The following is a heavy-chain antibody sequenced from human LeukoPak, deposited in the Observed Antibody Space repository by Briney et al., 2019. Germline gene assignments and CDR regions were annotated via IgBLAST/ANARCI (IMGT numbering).Heavy chain of an antibody. J-gene: IGHJ4*02. CDR1: GYAFSDHG. V-gene: IGHV1-18*04. CDR2: ISGYNGHT. CDR3: ARVPNPRNTYGYNDK. D-gene: IGHD5-18*01. Sequence: GASVKVSCTASGYAFSDHGVNWVRQAPGQGLEWVGWISGYNGHTSYAQKFQGRVMVTTDRSTNTAYLELRSLRSDDTAVYYCARVPNPRNTYGYNDKWGQGTLVTVSS.